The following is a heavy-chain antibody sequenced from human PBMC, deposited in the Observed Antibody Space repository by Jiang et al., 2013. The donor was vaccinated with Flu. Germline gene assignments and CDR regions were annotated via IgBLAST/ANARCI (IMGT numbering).Heavy chain of an antibody. CDR2: IIPIFGTA. V-gene: IGHV1-69*01. D-gene: IGHD5-12*01. J-gene: IGHJ3*02. CDR1: GGTFSSYA. Sequence: SSVKVSCKASGGTFSSYAISWVRQAPGQGLEWMGGIIPIFGTANYAQKFQGRVTITADESTSTAYMELSSLRSEDTAVYYCASSRREVLVAPRGDDAFDIWGQGTMVTVSS. CDR3: ASSRREVLVAPRGDDAFDI.